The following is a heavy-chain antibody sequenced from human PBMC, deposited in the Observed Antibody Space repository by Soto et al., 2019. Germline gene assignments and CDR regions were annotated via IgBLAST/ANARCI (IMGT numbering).Heavy chain of an antibody. CDR1: GDTVSNFD. V-gene: IGHV1-8*01. J-gene: IGHJ5*02. CDR3: ATMIRGLIHWLDP. CDR2: MYPNNGQT. D-gene: IGHD3-16*01. Sequence: GAPVEVSCKASGDTVSNFDVNWVRQSTGQGPEWMGWMYPNNGQTAYARTFQGRVTMTWNSSTSTAYMELSSLTSEDTAVYYCATMIRGLIHWLDPWGQGTLVTVSS.